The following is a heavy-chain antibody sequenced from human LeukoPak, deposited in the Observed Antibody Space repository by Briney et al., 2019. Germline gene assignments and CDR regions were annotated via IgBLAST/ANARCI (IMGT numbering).Heavy chain of an antibody. CDR1: GDSVSSNIAG. CDR3: ARGSAFDI. V-gene: IGHV6-1*01. CDR2: TYYRSKWYR. Sequence: SQTLSLTCAISGDSVSSNIAGWNWIRQSPSRGLEWLGRTYYRSKWYRDYAVSVKSRITINPDTSRNQFSLQLNSVTPEDTAMYYCARGSAFDIWGQGTMVTVSS. J-gene: IGHJ3*02.